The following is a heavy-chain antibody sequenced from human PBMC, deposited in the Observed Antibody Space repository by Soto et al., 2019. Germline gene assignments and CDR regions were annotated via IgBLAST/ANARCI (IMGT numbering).Heavy chain of an antibody. Sequence: QVHLVQSGAEVKKPGSSVKVSCTASGGTFNSYTLNWGRQAPGQRLVWVGRDNPIVAMSTSASEFQGAGTMTADTSTNTAYMDLTALKSEDTAVYYCAPSYGSGSTDFDSWGQGTLVTVSS. J-gene: IGHJ4*02. CDR1: GGTFNSYT. CDR3: APSYGSGSTDFDS. D-gene: IGHD3-10*01. CDR2: DNPIVAMS. V-gene: IGHV1-69*02.